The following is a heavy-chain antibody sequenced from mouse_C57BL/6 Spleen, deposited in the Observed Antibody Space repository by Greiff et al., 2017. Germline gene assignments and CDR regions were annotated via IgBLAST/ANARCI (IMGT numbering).Heavy chain of an antibody. V-gene: IGHV1-52*01. J-gene: IGHJ2*01. Sequence: VQLQQPGAELVRPGSSVKLSCKASGYTFTSYWMHWVKQRPIQGLEWIGNIDPSDSETHYNQKFKDKATLTVDKSSSTAYMQLSSLTSEDSAVYYCARFYYGNYGDYWGQGTTLTVSS. D-gene: IGHD2-1*01. CDR2: IDPSDSET. CDR1: GYTFTSYW. CDR3: ARFYYGNYGDY.